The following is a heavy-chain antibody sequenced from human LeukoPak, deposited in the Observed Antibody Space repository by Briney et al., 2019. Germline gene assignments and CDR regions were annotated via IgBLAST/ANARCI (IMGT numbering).Heavy chain of an antibody. CDR1: GFTFSVYG. D-gene: IGHD6-19*01. Sequence: GGSLRLFCASSGFTFSVYGMNWVRQAPGKGLEWVSGISGSGVTTYYADSVKGRFTISRDNSKNTLYLQMNSLRAEDTAIYYCAKSIAVTGRSYYYYGMDVWGQGTTVTVSS. CDR2: ISGSGVTT. V-gene: IGHV3-23*01. J-gene: IGHJ6*02. CDR3: AKSIAVTGRSYYYYGMDV.